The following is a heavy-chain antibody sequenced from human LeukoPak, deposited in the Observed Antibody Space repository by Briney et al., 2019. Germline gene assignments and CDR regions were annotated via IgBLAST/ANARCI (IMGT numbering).Heavy chain of an antibody. D-gene: IGHD2/OR15-2a*01. J-gene: IGHJ2*01. Sequence: GGSLRLSCAASGFTFSSYAMSWVRQAPGEGLVWVSRIDSDGRTTNYADSVKGRFTTSRDDAQNTLYLQMNSLRAEDTAVYYCARNIGWYFDLWGRGTLVTVSS. V-gene: IGHV3-74*01. CDR1: GFTFSSYA. CDR3: ARNIGWYFDL. CDR2: IDSDGRTT.